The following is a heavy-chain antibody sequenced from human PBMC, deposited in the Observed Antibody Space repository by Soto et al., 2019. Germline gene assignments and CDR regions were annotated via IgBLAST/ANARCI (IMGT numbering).Heavy chain of an antibody. CDR3: ARGVVVRLNEMAGLDY. D-gene: IGHD2-2*01. CDR2: INPSSGSP. J-gene: IGHJ4*02. CDR1: GYTFSRYY. Sequence: ASVKVSCKTSGYTFSRYYMHWVRQAPGQGLEWMGIINPSSGSPNYAQKFLGRLTVTRDKSTSTVYMELNGLTSEDTAMYYCARGVVVRLNEMAGLDYWGQGTLVTVSS. V-gene: IGHV1-46*01.